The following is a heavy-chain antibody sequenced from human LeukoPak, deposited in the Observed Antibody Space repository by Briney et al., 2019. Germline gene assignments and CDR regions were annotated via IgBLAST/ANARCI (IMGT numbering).Heavy chain of an antibody. CDR1: GFTFSSYS. CDR3: ARALIMGELLYSSSFDP. V-gene: IGHV3-21*01. D-gene: IGHD2-2*02. J-gene: IGHJ5*02. Sequence: GGSLRLSCAASGFTFSSYSMNWVRQAPGKGLEGVSSISSSSSYIYYADSVKGRFTISRDNAKNSLYLQMNSLRAEDTAVYYCARALIMGELLYSSSFDPWGQGTLVTVSS. CDR2: ISSSSSYI.